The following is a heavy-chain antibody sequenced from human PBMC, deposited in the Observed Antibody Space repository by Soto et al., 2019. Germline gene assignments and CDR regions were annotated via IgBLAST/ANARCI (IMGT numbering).Heavy chain of an antibody. V-gene: IGHV3-74*01. CDR3: TRGPRSTSTGTGAF. CDR1: GFTFSMYW. D-gene: IGHD1-1*01. J-gene: IGHJ4*02. CDR2: INDDGIST. Sequence: HPGEFLRLSCAASGFTFSMYWMHWVRQVPGKGPEWVSRINDDGISTNYADSVKGRFTISRDNAKNTLYLQMTALRVEDTAVYYCTRGPRSTSTGTGAFWGQGTLVTVSS.